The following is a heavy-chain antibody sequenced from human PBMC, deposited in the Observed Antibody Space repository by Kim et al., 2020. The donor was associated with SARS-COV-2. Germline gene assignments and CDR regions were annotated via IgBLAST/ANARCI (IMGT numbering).Heavy chain of an antibody. CDR3: AREWDDYGDPAGYFDL. CDR2: IYYSGST. V-gene: IGHV4-59*01. CDR1: GGSISSYY. J-gene: IGHJ2*01. D-gene: IGHD4-17*01. Sequence: SETLSLTCTVSGGSISSYYWSWIRQPPGKGLEWIGYIYYSGSTNYNPSLKSRVTISVDTSKNQFSLKLSSVTAADTAVYYCAREWDDYGDPAGYFDLWGRGTLVTGSS.